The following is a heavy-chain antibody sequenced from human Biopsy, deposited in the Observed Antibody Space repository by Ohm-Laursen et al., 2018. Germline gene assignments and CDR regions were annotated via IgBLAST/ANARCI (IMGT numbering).Heavy chain of an antibody. CDR1: GDSVTKYY. D-gene: IGHD4-23*01. J-gene: IGHJ1*01. CDR2: ISHTGYT. Sequence: SDTLSLTCAVSGDSVTKYYWSWIRQPPGKGLEWIGHISHTGYTSYKPSLKSRVTISLDTSRKHFSLRLTSLAAADTAVYYCARGSNEYGGLYFPHWGQGTLVTVSS. CDR3: ARGSNEYGGLYFPH. V-gene: IGHV4-59*02.